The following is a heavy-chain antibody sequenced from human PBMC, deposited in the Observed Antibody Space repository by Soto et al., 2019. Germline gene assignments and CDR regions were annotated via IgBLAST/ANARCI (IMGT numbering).Heavy chain of an antibody. J-gene: IGHJ5*02. CDR1: GYTFTSYA. D-gene: IGHD2-2*01. CDR3: ARGKGIVVVPADWFDP. V-gene: IGHV1-3*01. CDR2: INAGNGNT. Sequence: AASVKVSCKASGYTFTSYAMHWVRQAPGQRLEWMGWINAGNGNTKYSQKFQGRVTITRDTSASTAYMELSSLRSEDTAVYYCARGKGIVVVPADWFDPWGQGTLVTVSS.